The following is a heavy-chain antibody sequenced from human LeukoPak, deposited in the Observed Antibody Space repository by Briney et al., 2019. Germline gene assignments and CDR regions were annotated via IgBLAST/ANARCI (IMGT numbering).Heavy chain of an antibody. V-gene: IGHV4-59*01. J-gene: IGHJ4*02. CDR1: GGSISSYY. Sequence: SETLSLTCTVSGGSISSYYWSWIRQPPGKGLEWIGYIYYSGSTNYNPSLKSRVTISVDTSKNQFSLKLSSVTAADTAVYYCARDAQGGFDYWGQGTLVTVSS. CDR3: ARDAQGGFDY. CDR2: IYYSGST.